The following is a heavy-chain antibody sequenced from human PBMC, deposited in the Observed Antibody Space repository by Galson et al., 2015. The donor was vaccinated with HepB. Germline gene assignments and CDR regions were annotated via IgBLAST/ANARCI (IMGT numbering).Heavy chain of an antibody. J-gene: IGHJ6*02. CDR1: NDSINDYY. CDR2: IYYSGST. Sequence: SETLSLTCTVSNDSINDYYWSWVRQPPGKGLEWIAYIYYSGSTNYNPSFKSRVTISIDRSKNQFFLILGSVTAADTAVYYCARHSGAYYYYGMDVWGQGTTVTVSS. V-gene: IGHV4-59*08. D-gene: IGHD3-10*01. CDR3: ARHSGAYYYYGMDV.